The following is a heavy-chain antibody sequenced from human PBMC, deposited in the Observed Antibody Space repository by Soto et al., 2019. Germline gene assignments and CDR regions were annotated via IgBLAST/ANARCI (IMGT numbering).Heavy chain of an antibody. D-gene: IGHD3-22*01. CDR1: GGSISSYY. CDR3: AREGYYYDSSGYPLSAFDI. V-gene: IGHV4-59*01. CDR2: IYYSGST. Sequence: SETLSLTCTVSGGSISSYYWSWIRQPPGKGLEWIGYIYYSGSTNYNPSLKSRVTISVDTSKNQFSLKLSSVTAADTAVYYCAREGYYYDSSGYPLSAFDIWGQGTMVTVSS. J-gene: IGHJ3*02.